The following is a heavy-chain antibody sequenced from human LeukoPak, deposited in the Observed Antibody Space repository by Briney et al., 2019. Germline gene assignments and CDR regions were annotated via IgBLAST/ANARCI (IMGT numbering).Heavy chain of an antibody. V-gene: IGHV4-59*08. Sequence: SETLSLTCTVSGGAMSSYYWSWIRQPPGKGLECIGDIYYSGSTKYNPSLKSRVTISVDTSKNQFSLKLSSVTAADTAVYYCARGARAGYNLEPFDYWGQGTLVTVSS. D-gene: IGHD5-24*01. CDR3: ARGARAGYNLEPFDY. CDR2: IYYSGST. J-gene: IGHJ4*02. CDR1: GGAMSSYY.